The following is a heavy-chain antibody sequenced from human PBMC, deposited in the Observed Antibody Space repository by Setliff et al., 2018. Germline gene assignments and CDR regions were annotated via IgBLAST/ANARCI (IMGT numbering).Heavy chain of an antibody. CDR1: GDSISSGFYY. CDR2: IDRFGNT. D-gene: IGHD6-19*01. Sequence: PSETLSLTCTVSGDSISSGFYYWGWIRQPPGKGLEWIGRIDRFGNTYSNSSLKSRLTISVDTSKNQFFLKLTSVRGRFTISRDNAKNSLYLQMNSLTTEDTAFYYCVKSDRDSSGWYPDYWGQGTLVTVSS. J-gene: IGHJ4*02. V-gene: IGHV4-39*01. CDR3: AKNSLYLQMNSLTTEDTAFYYCVKSDRDSSGWYPDY.